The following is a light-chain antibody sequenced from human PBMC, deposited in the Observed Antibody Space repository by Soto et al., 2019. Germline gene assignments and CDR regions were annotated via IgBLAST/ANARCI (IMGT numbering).Light chain of an antibody. Sequence: DIQMTQSPSSLSASVGDRVSITCRASQSISGYLNWYQQRPGEAPKLLVFAATSLQSGVPTRFRGSGSGTVFTLTINSLRPEDFATYYCQQSYGTPATFGQGTRLEI. CDR3: QQSYGTPAT. V-gene: IGKV1-39*01. CDR1: QSISGY. J-gene: IGKJ5*01. CDR2: AAT.